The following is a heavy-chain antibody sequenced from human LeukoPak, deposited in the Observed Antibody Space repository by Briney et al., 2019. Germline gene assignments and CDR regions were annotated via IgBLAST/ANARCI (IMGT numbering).Heavy chain of an antibody. Sequence: GGSLRLSCAASGFTVITSFMSWVRQAPGKGLEWVSVIYNDGTTYCADSVKGRFTISRDNPKNTLYLQMNTLRAEDTAVYYCTKTGGPWDWGQGTLVTVSS. CDR1: GFTVITSF. J-gene: IGHJ4*02. CDR3: TKTGGPWD. D-gene: IGHD7-27*01. CDR2: IYNDGTT. V-gene: IGHV3-53*01.